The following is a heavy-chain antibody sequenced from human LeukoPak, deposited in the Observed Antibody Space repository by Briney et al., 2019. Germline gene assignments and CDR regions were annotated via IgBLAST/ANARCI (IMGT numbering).Heavy chain of an antibody. Sequence: GGSLRLSCAASGFTFSSYWMRWVRQAPGKGLVWVSRINSDGSSTNYADSVKGRFTISRDNAKNTLYLQMNSLRAEDTAVYYCARGFMVRGVISERATRTGGMDVWGQGTTVTVSS. J-gene: IGHJ6*02. CDR2: INSDGSST. CDR1: GFTFSSYW. CDR3: ARGFMVRGVISERATRTGGMDV. V-gene: IGHV3-74*01. D-gene: IGHD3-10*01.